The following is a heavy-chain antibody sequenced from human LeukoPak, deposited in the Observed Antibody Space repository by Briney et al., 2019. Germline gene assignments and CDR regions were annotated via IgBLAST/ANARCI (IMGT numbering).Heavy chain of an antibody. Sequence: GGSLRLSCAPAGFVFGAYWMTWVRQAPGKGLEWVGNIKQDGSEQYYMDSVKGRFTISRDNAKKSLFLQMNSLTAEDTGLYYCVRSLERFGTRDYWGQRTLVTASS. CDR1: GFVFGAYW. J-gene: IGHJ4*02. CDR2: IKQDGSEQ. V-gene: IGHV3-7*01. D-gene: IGHD3-3*01. CDR3: VRSLERFGTRDY.